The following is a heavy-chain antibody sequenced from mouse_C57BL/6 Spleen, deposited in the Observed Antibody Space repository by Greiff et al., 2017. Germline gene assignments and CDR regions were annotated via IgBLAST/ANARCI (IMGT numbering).Heavy chain of an antibody. Sequence: VQLQQSGPELVKPGASVKISCKASGYTFTDYYMNWVKQSHGKSLEWIGDINPNNGGTSYNQKFKGKATLTVDKSSSTAYMELRSLTSEDSAVYYCARALLEDAMDYGGQGTSVTVSS. CDR3: ARALLEDAMDY. CDR1: GYTFTDYY. J-gene: IGHJ4*01. CDR2: INPNNGGT. D-gene: IGHD2-12*01. V-gene: IGHV1-26*01.